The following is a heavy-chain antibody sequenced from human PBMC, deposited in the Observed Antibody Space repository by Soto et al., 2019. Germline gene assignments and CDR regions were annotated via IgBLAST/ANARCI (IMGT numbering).Heavy chain of an antibody. J-gene: IGHJ4*02. Sequence: SETLSLTCAVSGDFMNSADHSWAWIRQPPGKGLEWIGYIHHSGNTYSNPALRSRLTMSVDRSKNQFSLKLTSVTATDTAIYYCARQVVVTSYYFDYWGPGTLVTASS. D-gene: IGHD3-22*01. CDR2: IHHSGNT. V-gene: IGHV4-30-2*01. CDR3: ARQVVVTSYYFDY. CDR1: GDFMNSADHS.